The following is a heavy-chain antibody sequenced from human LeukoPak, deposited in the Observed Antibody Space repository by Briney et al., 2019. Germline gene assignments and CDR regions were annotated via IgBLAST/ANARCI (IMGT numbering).Heavy chain of an antibody. Sequence: GGSLRLSCTASGFTFSSYAMSCVRQAPGKGLEWVSGISNSGGSTYYGDSVKGRFTISRDNSKNTLYLQMNSLTAEDTAVYYCAKTGYNYGYGAFDIWGQGTMVTASS. V-gene: IGHV3-23*01. CDR1: GFTFSSYA. CDR2: ISNSGGST. CDR3: AKTGYNYGYGAFDI. J-gene: IGHJ3*02. D-gene: IGHD5-18*01.